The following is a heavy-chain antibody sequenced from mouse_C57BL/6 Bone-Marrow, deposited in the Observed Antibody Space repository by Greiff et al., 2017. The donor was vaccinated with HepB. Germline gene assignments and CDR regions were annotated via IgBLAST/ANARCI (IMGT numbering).Heavy chain of an antibody. D-gene: IGHD4-1*01. CDR3: ARQGTGTKWYYAMDY. CDR1: GFTFSDYG. Sequence: EVHLVESGGGLVQPGGSLKLSCAASGFTFSDYGMAWVRQAPRKGPEWVAFISNLAYSIYYADTVTGRFTISRENAKNTLYLEMSSLRSEDTAMYYCARQGTGTKWYYAMDYWGQGTSVTVSS. CDR2: ISNLAYSI. J-gene: IGHJ4*01. V-gene: IGHV5-15*01.